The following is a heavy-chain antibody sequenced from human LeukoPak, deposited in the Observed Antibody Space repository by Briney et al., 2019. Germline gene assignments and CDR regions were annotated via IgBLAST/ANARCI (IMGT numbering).Heavy chain of an antibody. V-gene: IGHV3-33*01. CDR1: GFTFSSYG. Sequence: GRSLRLSCAASGFTFSSYGMHWVRQAPGKGLEWVAVIWYDGSNKYYADSVKGRFTISRDNSKNTLYLQMNSLRAEDTAVYYCARGGPGYCSSTSCFTYGDYWGQGTLVTVSS. CDR2: IWYDGSNK. D-gene: IGHD2-2*02. CDR3: ARGGPGYCSSTSCFTYGDY. J-gene: IGHJ4*02.